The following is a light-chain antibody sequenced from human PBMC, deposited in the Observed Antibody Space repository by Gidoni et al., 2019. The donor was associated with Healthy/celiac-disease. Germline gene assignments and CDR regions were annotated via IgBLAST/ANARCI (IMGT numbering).Light chain of an antibody. CDR3: QQYYSTSYS. CDR2: WAS. Sequence: DIVMTQSQDSLAVSLGERATINCKSSQSVLYSSNNKNYLAWYQQKPGQPPKLLIYWASTRESGVPDRFSCSGSGTDFTLPISSLQAEDVAVYYCQQYYSTSYSFGQGTKLEIK. CDR1: QSVLYSSNNKNY. V-gene: IGKV4-1*01. J-gene: IGKJ2*03.